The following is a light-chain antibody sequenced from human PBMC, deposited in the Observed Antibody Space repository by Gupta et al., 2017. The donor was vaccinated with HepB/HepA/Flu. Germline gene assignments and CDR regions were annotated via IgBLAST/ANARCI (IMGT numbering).Light chain of an antibody. CDR2: WAT. Sequence: DNVMTHSPDSLAVSLGERATLICRSSQSVLHSAKSKNYLAGYQQKQEQPPKLLIYWATTREAGVPDRFCGSGGGKDXPLTISXRQQEDVAVYYSQQHRNYRLCTFGXGTKVDIK. CDR1: QSVLHSAKSKNY. V-gene: IGKV4-1*01. J-gene: IGKJ2*02. CDR3: QQHRNYRLCT.